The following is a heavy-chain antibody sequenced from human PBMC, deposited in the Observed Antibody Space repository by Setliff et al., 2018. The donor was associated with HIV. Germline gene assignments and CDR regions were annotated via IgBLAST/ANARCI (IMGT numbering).Heavy chain of an antibody. D-gene: IGHD3-10*02. CDR1: GGTFSSYA. J-gene: IGHJ6*03. CDR3: ARIVRPSYYYYYYMDV. CDR2: NIPIFGTA. V-gene: IGHV1-69*13. Sequence: SVKVSCKASGGTFSSYAISWVRQAPGQGLEWMGGNIPIFGTANYAQKFQGRVTITADESTSTAYMELSSLRSEDTAVYCCARIVRPSYYYYYYMDVWGKGTTVTVSS.